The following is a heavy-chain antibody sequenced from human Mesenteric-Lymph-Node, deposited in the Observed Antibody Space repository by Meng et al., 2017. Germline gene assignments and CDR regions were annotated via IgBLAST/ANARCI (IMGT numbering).Heavy chain of an antibody. Sequence: QVQLVQSGAEVKKPGASVKVSCKASGYTFTTYYMHGVRQAPGQGLEWMGIINPSSGGTTYAQKFRGRVTMTRDTSTSTVYMELSSLRSDDTAVYFCAGDGCRTATCSAGGNWFDPWGQGTLVTVSS. CDR1: GYTFTTYY. V-gene: IGHV1-46*03. J-gene: IGHJ5*02. CDR3: AGDGCRTATCSAGGNWFDP. D-gene: IGHD2-2*01. CDR2: INPSSGGT.